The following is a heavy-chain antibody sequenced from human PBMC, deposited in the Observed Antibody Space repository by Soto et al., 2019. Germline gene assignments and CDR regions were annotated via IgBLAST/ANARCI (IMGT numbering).Heavy chain of an antibody. CDR3: AREGQAPYYYYGMDV. CDR2: ISGYNGNT. J-gene: IGHJ6*02. CDR1: GYTFTNYG. Sequence: QVQLVQSGAEVKKPGASVTVSCKASGYTFTNYGFSWVRQAPGQGLECMGWISGYNGNTKYAEKFQNRVTMTTDTSTTTAHMGLRSLRSDDTAVYYCAREGQAPYYYYGMDVGGQGTAVTVSS. V-gene: IGHV1-18*01.